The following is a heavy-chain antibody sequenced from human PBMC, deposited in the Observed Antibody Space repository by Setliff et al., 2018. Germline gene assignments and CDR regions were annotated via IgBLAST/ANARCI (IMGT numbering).Heavy chain of an antibody. J-gene: IGHJ5*02. V-gene: IGHV3-33*08. D-gene: IGHD3-10*01. CDR2: IWDDGVKK. Sequence: GGSLRLSCAASGFTFSTYRMHWVRQAPGKGLEWVAVIWDDGVKKYHADSVKGRFTISRDNAKSSLYLQMNSLRAEDTAVYYCARDLIRGAPNWFDPWGQGTLVTVSS. CDR3: ARDLIRGAPNWFDP. CDR1: GFTFSTYR.